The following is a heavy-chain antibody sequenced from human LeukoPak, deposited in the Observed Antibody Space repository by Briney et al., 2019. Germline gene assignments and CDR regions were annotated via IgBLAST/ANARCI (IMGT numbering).Heavy chain of an antibody. D-gene: IGHD6-19*01. Sequence: PGGSLRLSCAASGFTFRSYEMHWVRQAPGKGLEWLSCISGSGNTIYSADSVKGRFTISRDNAKNSLYLQMDSLRAEDTAVYYCARDREEYLAVAATGDYWGQGTLVTVSS. CDR3: ARDREEYLAVAATGDY. CDR2: ISGSGNTI. CDR1: GFTFRSYE. J-gene: IGHJ4*02. V-gene: IGHV3-48*03.